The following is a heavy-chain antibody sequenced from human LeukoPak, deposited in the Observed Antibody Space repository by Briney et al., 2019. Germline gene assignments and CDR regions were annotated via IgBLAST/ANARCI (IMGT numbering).Heavy chain of an antibody. CDR1: GFTFSSYS. Sequence: GGSLRLSCAASGFTFSSYSINWVRQAPGKGLEWVSSISSSSSYIYYADSVKGRFTISRDNAKNSLYLQMNSLRAEDTAVYYCARDRSGIAFTWGQGTLVTVSS. CDR3: ARDRSGIAFT. D-gene: IGHD6-13*01. CDR2: ISSSSSYI. V-gene: IGHV3-21*01. J-gene: IGHJ5*02.